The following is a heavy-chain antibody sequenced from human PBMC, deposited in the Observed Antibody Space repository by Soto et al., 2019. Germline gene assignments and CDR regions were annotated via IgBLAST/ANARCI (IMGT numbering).Heavy chain of an antibody. CDR1: GFKFSDYW. V-gene: IGHV3-7*03. D-gene: IGHD3-16*02. CDR3: ARDCLLFYGTYRPFRFDC. Sequence: PGGSLRLSCAASGFKFSDYWMSWVRQAPGKGLEWVGNIKHDTSEAHYADSVKGRFTITRDNIKNFLFLQMRDLRDDDTASYYCARDCLLFYGTYRPFRFDCWCRGALVTVSS. CDR2: IKHDTSEA. J-gene: IGHJ4*02.